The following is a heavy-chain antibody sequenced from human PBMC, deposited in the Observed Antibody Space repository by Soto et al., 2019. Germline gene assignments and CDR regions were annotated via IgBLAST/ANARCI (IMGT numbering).Heavy chain of an antibody. CDR1: GFTFSSYA. Sequence: EVQLLESGGGLVQPGGSLRLSCAASGFTFSSYAMSWVRQAPGKGLEWVSAISGRGGSTYYADSVKGRFTISRDNSKNTLYLQMNSLRAEDTAVYYCAIDVHIAAAGGDYFDYWGQGTLVTVSS. CDR2: ISGRGGST. D-gene: IGHD6-13*01. CDR3: AIDVHIAAAGGDYFDY. J-gene: IGHJ4*02. V-gene: IGHV3-23*01.